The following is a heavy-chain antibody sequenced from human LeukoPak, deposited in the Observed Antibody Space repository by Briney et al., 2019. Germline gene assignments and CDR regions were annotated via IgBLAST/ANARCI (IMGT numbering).Heavy chain of an antibody. V-gene: IGHV3-73*01. CDR3: TREYSSGWPFDF. CDR1: GFTFSASA. Sequence: PGGSLRLSCAASGFTFSASAVHWVRRASGKGLEWVGRIRSKADTYTTSYAASVKGRFTISRDDSKNTAFLQLNSLKTEDTALYYCTREYSSGWPFDFWGQGTLVTVSS. J-gene: IGHJ4*02. D-gene: IGHD6-19*01. CDR2: IRSKADTYTT.